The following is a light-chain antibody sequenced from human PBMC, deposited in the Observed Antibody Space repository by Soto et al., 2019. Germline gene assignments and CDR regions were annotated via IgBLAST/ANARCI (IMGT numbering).Light chain of an antibody. CDR2: DVS. V-gene: IGLV2-14*03. Sequence: QSALTQPASVSGSPGQSITISCTGSSSDVGGYDYVSWYQHHPGKAPKLMIHDVSNRPSGVSNRFSGSKSGNTASLTISGLQAEDEADYYCSSYTSSSTPYVFGTGTKLTVI. CDR1: SSDVGGYDY. CDR3: SSYTSSSTPYV. J-gene: IGLJ1*01.